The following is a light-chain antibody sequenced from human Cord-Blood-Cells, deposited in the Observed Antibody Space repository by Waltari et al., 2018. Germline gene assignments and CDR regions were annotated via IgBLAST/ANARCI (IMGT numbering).Light chain of an antibody. Sequence: DIVMTQSPDSLAVSLGERGTINCMSSQSVLYSSNNQNYLAWYQQKPGQPPKLLIYWASTRESGVPDRFSGSGSGTDFTLTISSLQAEDVAVYYCQQYYSPPWTFGQGTKVEIK. CDR3: QQYYSPPWT. V-gene: IGKV4-1*01. CDR2: WAS. CDR1: QSVLYSSNNQNY. J-gene: IGKJ1*01.